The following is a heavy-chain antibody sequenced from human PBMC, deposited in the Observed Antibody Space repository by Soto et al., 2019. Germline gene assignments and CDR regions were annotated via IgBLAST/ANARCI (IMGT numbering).Heavy chain of an antibody. V-gene: IGHV3-23*01. Sequence: GGSLRLSCAASGFTFSNYAMAWVRQAPGKGLEWVSAISGSGGSTYYADSVKGRFTISRDNSKNTLYLQMNSLRAEDTAVYYCAKVATAMLNSYFDYWGQGTLVTVSS. D-gene: IGHD5-18*01. CDR3: AKVATAMLNSYFDY. J-gene: IGHJ4*02. CDR2: ISGSGGST. CDR1: GFTFSNYA.